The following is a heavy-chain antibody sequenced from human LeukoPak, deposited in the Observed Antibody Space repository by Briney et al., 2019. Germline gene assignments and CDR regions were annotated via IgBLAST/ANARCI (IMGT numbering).Heavy chain of an antibody. J-gene: IGHJ4*02. CDR1: GFTFSGSA. Sequence: GGSLRLSCAASGFTFSGSAMHWVHQAPGKGLEWVAVISYDGSNKYYADSVKGRFTISRDNSKNTLYLQMNSLRAEDTAVYYCARTFLHDYGDYFTGWGQGTLVTVSS. CDR3: ARTFLHDYGDYFTG. CDR2: ISYDGSNK. D-gene: IGHD4-17*01. V-gene: IGHV3-30-3*01.